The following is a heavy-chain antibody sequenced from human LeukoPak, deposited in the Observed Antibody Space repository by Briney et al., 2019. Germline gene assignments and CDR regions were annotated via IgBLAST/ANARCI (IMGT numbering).Heavy chain of an antibody. J-gene: IGHJ4*02. CDR3: ARGSDYGDY. V-gene: IGHV3-30*04. CDR1: GFPFSRFA. Sequence: TGGSLRLSCAASGFPFSRFAMHWVRQAPGKGLEWVSLISYDGSNKYYADSVKGRFTISRDNSKNTLYLQMNSLRVEDTDVYYCARGSDYGDYWGQGTLVTVSS. D-gene: IGHD4-17*01. CDR2: ISYDGSNK.